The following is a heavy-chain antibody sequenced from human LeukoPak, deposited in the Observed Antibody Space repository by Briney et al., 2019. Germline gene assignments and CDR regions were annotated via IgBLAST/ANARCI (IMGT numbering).Heavy chain of an antibody. D-gene: IGHD3-22*01. CDR1: GGSSSGYY. J-gene: IGHJ6*03. V-gene: IGHV4-34*01. CDR2: INHSGST. CDR3: ARGWGYDSSGYYYYYYMDV. Sequence: SETLSLTCAVYGGSSSGYYWSWIRQPPGKGLEWIGEINHSGSTNYNPSLKSRVTISVDTSKNQFSLKLSSVTAADTAVYYCARGWGYDSSGYYYYYYMDVWGKGTTVTVSS.